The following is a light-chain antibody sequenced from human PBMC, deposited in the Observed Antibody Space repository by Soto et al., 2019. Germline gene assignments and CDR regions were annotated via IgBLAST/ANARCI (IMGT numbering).Light chain of an antibody. CDR2: AAS. J-gene: IGKJ1*01. Sequence: IQLTQSPSSLSASVGDRVTLTCRASQGMSSYLAWYQQKPGKAPKLLIYAASSLQSGVPSRFSGSGSGTEFTLTISSLQPDDFATYYCQQYNSYSPTFGQGTKVDIK. CDR3: QQYNSYSPT. V-gene: IGKV1-9*01. CDR1: QGMSSY.